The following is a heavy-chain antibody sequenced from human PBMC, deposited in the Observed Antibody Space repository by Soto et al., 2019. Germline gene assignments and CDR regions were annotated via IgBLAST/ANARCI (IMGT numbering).Heavy chain of an antibody. J-gene: IGHJ4*02. CDR2: VRSDGDTT. CDR3: AKGKGVGATPDGANC. CDR1: GFTFSRYG. Sequence: EVQVLESGGGLVQPGGSLRLSCAASGFTFSRYGMNWVRQAPGKGLEWVSGVRSDGDTTYNADSVKGRFTVSRGNFRNTVDLQMNNLRVEDTAVYYCAKGKGVGATPDGANCWGQGTLVTVSP. D-gene: IGHD1-26*01. V-gene: IGHV3-23*01.